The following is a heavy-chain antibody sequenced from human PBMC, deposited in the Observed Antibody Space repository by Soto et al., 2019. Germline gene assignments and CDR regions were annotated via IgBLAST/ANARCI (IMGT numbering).Heavy chain of an antibody. Sequence: SETLSLTSAVFGGSMNTNNWWSWVRQTPGKGMERIGEVHHNGDTTYTPSLKSRVTMSLDKPKYHFSLSLTSVTAADTAVYYCARTRQSCTTSRCHDVYFDFWGRGTLVTVSS. CDR2: VHHNGDT. J-gene: IGHJ4*02. CDR3: ARTRQSCTTSRCHDVYFDF. V-gene: IGHV4-4*02. D-gene: IGHD2-8*01. CDR1: GGSMNTNNW.